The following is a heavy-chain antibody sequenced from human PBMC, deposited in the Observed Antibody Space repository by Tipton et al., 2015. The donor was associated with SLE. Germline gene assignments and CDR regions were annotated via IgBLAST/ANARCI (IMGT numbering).Heavy chain of an antibody. CDR1: GGSISSGSYY. D-gene: IGHD3-10*01. J-gene: IGHJ4*02. CDR2: IYTSGST. V-gene: IGHV4-61*09. Sequence: TLSLTCTVSGGSISSGSYYWSWIRQPAGKGLEWIGYIYTSGSTHYNPSLKSRVTISVDTSRNQFSLKLSSVTAADTAVYYCARGRGPFDYWGQGTLVTVSS. CDR3: ARGRGPFDY.